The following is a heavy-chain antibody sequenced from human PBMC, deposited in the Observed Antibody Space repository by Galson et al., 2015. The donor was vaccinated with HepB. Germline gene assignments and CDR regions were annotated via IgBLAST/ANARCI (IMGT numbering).Heavy chain of an antibody. Sequence: SVKVSCKASGYRLTSYAMHWVRQAPGQRLEWMGWINTGNGNAKYSQTFQDRVTITRDTSANTAYMELSSLRSEDTAAYYCARENGGSYTSGWDPLDIWGQGTMVTVSS. V-gene: IGHV1-3*04. J-gene: IGHJ3*02. CDR2: INTGNGNA. CDR1: GYRLTSYA. D-gene: IGHD6-19*01. CDR3: ARENGGSYTSGWDPLDI.